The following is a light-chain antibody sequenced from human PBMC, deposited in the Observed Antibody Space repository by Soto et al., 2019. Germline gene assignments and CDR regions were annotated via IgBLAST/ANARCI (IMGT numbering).Light chain of an antibody. CDR1: QSVSSY. V-gene: IGKV3-11*01. CDR2: DAS. CDR3: QSLRT. Sequence: EIVLTQSPATLSLSPGERATLSCRASQSVSSYLAWYQQKPGQAPRLLIYDASNRATGIPARFSGSGSGTDFXLTXSSLXPEXXXVXYCQSLRTFGQGTKVEIK. J-gene: IGKJ1*01.